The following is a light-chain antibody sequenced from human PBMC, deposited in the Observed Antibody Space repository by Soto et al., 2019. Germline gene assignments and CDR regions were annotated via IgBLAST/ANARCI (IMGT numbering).Light chain of an antibody. J-gene: IGKJ4*01. CDR1: QSVSTY. Sequence: EFVLTQSPATLSLSPGERATLSCRASQSVSTYLAWYQQRPGQAPRLLIYDTSNRATGIPARFSGSGSGTDFTLTIISLEPEDFAVYYCQQRSNWPLTFGGGTKVDI. CDR3: QQRSNWPLT. CDR2: DTS. V-gene: IGKV3-11*01.